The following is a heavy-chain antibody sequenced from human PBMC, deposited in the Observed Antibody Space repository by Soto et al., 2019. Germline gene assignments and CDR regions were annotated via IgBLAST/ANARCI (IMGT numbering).Heavy chain of an antibody. CDR1: GGTFSSYA. V-gene: IGHV1-69*06. CDR3: ARHDMVQGVSATTYYYYGMDV. J-gene: IGHJ6*02. D-gene: IGHD3-10*01. CDR2: IIPIFGTA. Sequence: SVKVSCKASGGTFSSYAISWVRQAPGQGLEWMGGIIPIFGTANYAQKFQGRVTITADKSTSTAYMELSSLRSEDTAVYYCARHDMVQGVSATTYYYYGMDVWG.